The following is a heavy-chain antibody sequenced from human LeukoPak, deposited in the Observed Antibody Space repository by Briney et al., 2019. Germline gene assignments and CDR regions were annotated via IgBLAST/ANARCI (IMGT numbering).Heavy chain of an antibody. CDR1: GYTFTDYY. J-gene: IGHJ4*02. V-gene: IGHV1-46*01. D-gene: IGHD3-22*01. Sequence: ASVKVSCKASGYTFTDYYMHWVRQAPGQGLEWMGIINPGGGSTSYAQKFQGRVTMTRDTSTSTVYMELSSLRSEDTAVYCCASSYDSSGYTIDYWGQGTLVTVSS. CDR3: ASSYDSSGYTIDY. CDR2: INPGGGST.